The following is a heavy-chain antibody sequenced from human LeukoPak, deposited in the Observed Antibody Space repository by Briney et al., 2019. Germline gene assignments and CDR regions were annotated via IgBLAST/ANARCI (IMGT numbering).Heavy chain of an antibody. CDR3: AKEPRGDTAMEYSRAEYFQH. J-gene: IGHJ1*01. CDR2: ISGSGGST. CDR1: GFTFSSYA. V-gene: IGHV3-23*01. Sequence: GGSLRLSCAASGFTFSSYAMSWVRQAPGKGLEWVSAISGSGGSTYYADSVKGRFTISRDNSKNTLYLQMNSLRAEDTAVYYCAKEPRGDTAMEYSRAEYFQHWGQGTLVTVSS. D-gene: IGHD5-18*01.